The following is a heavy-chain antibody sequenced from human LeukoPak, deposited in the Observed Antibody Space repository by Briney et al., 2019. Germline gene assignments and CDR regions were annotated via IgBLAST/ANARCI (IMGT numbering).Heavy chain of an antibody. Sequence: GGSLRLSCAASGFTFSSYAMSWVRQAPGKGLEWVSSISGSGASTYYADSVKGRFTISRDNSKNTLYLQMNSLRAEDTAVYYCAKGVGSGSIRQDYYMDVWAKGPRSPSP. J-gene: IGHJ6*03. D-gene: IGHD3-10*01. CDR2: ISGSGAST. V-gene: IGHV3-23*01. CDR1: GFTFSSYA. CDR3: AKGVGSGSIRQDYYMDV.